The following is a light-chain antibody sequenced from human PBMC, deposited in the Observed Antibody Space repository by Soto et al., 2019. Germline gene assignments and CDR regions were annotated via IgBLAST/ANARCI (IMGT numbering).Light chain of an antibody. J-gene: IGKJ2*01. CDR1: QSVTSNY. CDR3: QQYGRSPLMYT. Sequence: EVVLTQSPDTLSLSPGERATLSCRASQSVTSNYLAWYQQKPGQAPRLLIYGASSRATGIPDRFSGSGSGTDISLTISGLEPEDFAVYYCQQYGRSPLMYTFGQGTKLEIK. CDR2: GAS. V-gene: IGKV3-20*01.